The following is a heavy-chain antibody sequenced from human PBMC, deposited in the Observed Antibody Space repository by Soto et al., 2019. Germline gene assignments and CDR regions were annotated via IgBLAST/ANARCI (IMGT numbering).Heavy chain of an antibody. CDR1: GGTFSSYA. CDR2: IIPIFGTA. D-gene: IGHD3-10*01. Sequence: SVKASCKASGGTFSSYAISWVQQAPGQGLEWMGGIIPIFGTANYAQKFQGRVTITADESTSTAYMELSSLRSEDTAVYYCARDRGRSYFDFWGQGTLVTVSS. CDR3: ARDRGRSYFDF. V-gene: IGHV1-69*01. J-gene: IGHJ4*02.